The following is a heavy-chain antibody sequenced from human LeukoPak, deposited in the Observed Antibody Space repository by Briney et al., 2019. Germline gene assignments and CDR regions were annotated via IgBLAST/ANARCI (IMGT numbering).Heavy chain of an antibody. CDR3: AREKAIAFSFDI. CDR2: IYSGGTT. J-gene: IGHJ3*02. D-gene: IGHD3-3*02. CDR1: GFTVSSNS. V-gene: IGHV3-66*01. Sequence: GGSLRLSCAASGFTVSSNSMSWVRQAPGKGLEWVSVIYSGGTTYDADSVKGRFTLSRDNSKNTLYLQMNSLRAEDTAVYYCAREKAIAFSFDIWGEGTMVTVSS.